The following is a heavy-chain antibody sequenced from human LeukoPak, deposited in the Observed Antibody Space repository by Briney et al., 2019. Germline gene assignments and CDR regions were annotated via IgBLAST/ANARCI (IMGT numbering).Heavy chain of an antibody. Sequence: GGSLRLSCVASGFTFSSYAMSWVRQAPGKGLEWVSAISGSGGSTYYADSVKGRFTISRDNSKNTLYLQMNSLRAGDTAVYYCAKVSKAALDYWGQGTLVTVSS. CDR1: GFTFSSYA. D-gene: IGHD2-15*01. J-gene: IGHJ4*02. CDR3: AKVSKAALDY. CDR2: ISGSGGST. V-gene: IGHV3-23*01.